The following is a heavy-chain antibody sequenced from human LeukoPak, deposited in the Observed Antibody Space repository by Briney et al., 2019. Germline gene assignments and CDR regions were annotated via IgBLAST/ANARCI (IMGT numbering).Heavy chain of an antibody. Sequence: PGGSLRLSCAASGFTFSSYAMSWVRQAPGKGLEWVSAISGSGGSTYYADSVKGRFTISRDNAKNSLYLQMNSLRAEDTAVYYCARGGYSGYDFDYWGQGTLVTVSS. J-gene: IGHJ4*02. CDR1: GFTFSSYA. D-gene: IGHD5-12*01. V-gene: IGHV3-23*01. CDR3: ARGGYSGYDFDY. CDR2: ISGSGGST.